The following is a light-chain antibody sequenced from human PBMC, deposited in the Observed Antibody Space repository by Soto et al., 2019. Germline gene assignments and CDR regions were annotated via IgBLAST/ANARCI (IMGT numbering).Light chain of an antibody. J-gene: IGLJ1*01. CDR1: SSYVGGYDY. V-gene: IGLV2-14*01. Sequence: QSALTQPASVSGSPGQSITISCTGTSSYVGGYDYVSWYQQLPGKAPKLLIYDVNNRPSGVSHRFSGSKSGNTASLTISGLQAEDEADYYCSSYTGSSTFVFGTGTKVTV. CDR2: DVN. CDR3: SSYTGSSTFV.